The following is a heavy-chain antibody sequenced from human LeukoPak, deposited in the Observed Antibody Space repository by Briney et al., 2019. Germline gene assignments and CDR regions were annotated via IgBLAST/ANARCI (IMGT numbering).Heavy chain of an antibody. V-gene: IGHV4-59*06. J-gene: IGHJ4*02. D-gene: IGHD3-22*01. CDR2: IYYSGST. Sequence: SETLCLTCAVYGGSFSGYYWSWIRQPPGKGLEWIGYIYYSGSTYYNPSLKSRVTISVDTSKNQFSLKLSSVTAADTAVYYCASQAPYYYDSSGIDYWGQGTLVTVSS. CDR3: ASQAPYYYDSSGIDY. CDR1: GGSFSGYY.